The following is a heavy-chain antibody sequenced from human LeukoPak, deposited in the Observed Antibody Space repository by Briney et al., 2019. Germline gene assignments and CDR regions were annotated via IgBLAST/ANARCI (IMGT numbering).Heavy chain of an antibody. J-gene: IGHJ4*02. Sequence: QAGGSLRLSCAASGFTVSSNYMSWVRQAPGKGLEWVSVIYSGGSTYYADSVKGRFTISRDNSKNTLYLQMNSLRAEDTAVYYCARDSSGSYFFDWGQGTLVTVSS. CDR3: ARDSSGSYFFD. V-gene: IGHV3-53*01. CDR1: GFTVSSNY. CDR2: IYSGGST. D-gene: IGHD1-26*01.